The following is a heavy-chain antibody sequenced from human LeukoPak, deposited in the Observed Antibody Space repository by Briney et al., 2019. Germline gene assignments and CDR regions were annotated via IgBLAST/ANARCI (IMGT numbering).Heavy chain of an antibody. D-gene: IGHD6-13*01. V-gene: IGHV4-4*02. CDR1: GGSISSSNW. J-gene: IGHJ4*02. CDR3: ARDKLEGSYSSSWRPFDY. Sequence: SGTLSLTCAVSGGSISSSNWWSWVRQPPGKGLEWIGSIYYSGSTYYNPSLKSRVTISVDTSKNQFSLKLSSVTAADTAVYYCARDKLEGSYSSSWRPFDYWGQGTLVTVSS. CDR2: IYYSGST.